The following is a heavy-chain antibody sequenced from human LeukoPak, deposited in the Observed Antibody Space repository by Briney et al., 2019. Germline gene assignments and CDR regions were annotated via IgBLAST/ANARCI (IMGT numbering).Heavy chain of an antibody. Sequence: SSETLSLTCTVSRGSISSDYWNWIRQPPGKGPEWIGYIYYSGSTNYNPSLKSRVTISVDTSKNQFSLNLRSVTAADTAVYYCARGQAGATTLFDYWGQGTLVTVSS. CDR3: ARGQAGATTLFDY. V-gene: IGHV4-59*01. D-gene: IGHD1-26*01. CDR2: IYYSGST. J-gene: IGHJ4*02. CDR1: RGSISSDY.